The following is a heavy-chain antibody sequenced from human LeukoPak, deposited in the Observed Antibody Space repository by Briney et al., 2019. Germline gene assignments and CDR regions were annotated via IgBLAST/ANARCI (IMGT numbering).Heavy chain of an antibody. CDR3: ARDAVTTFFDY. D-gene: IGHD4-17*01. J-gene: IGHJ4*02. V-gene: IGHV4-4*07. CDR2: IYTSGST. Sequence: SETLSLTCTVSGGSFSSHYWSWIRQPAGKGLEWIGRIYTSGSTNYNPSLKSRVTMSVDTSKNQFSLKLSSVTAADTAVYYCARDAVTTFFDYWGQGTLVTVSS. CDR1: GGSFSSHY.